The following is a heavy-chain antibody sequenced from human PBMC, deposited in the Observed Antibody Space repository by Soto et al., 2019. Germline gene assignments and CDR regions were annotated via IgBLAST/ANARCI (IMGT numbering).Heavy chain of an antibody. CDR1: GFTFRTYS. Sequence: GGSLRLSCVASGFTFRTYSMSWVRQAPGKGLEWVSAIYSGGSTYYADSVKGRFTISRDNSKNTLYLQMNSLRAEDTAVYYCARARSTEAGLFDYWGLGTLVTVSS. D-gene: IGHD6-13*01. V-gene: IGHV3-53*01. CDR2: IYSGGST. CDR3: ARARSTEAGLFDY. J-gene: IGHJ4*02.